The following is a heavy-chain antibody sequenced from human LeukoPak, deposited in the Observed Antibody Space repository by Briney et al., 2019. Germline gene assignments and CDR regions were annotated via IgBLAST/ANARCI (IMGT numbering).Heavy chain of an antibody. CDR2: ISSSSSYI. V-gene: IGHV3-21*01. CDR3: ARDYCSSTSCYEENLGGINYYYYGMDV. D-gene: IGHD2-2*01. Sequence: PGGSLRLSCAASGFTFSSYSMTWVRQAPGKGLEWVSSISSSSSYIYYADSVKGRFTISRDNAKNSLYLQMNSLRAEDTAVYYCARDYCSSTSCYEENLGGINYYYYGMDVWGQGTTVTVSS. J-gene: IGHJ6*02. CDR1: GFTFSSYS.